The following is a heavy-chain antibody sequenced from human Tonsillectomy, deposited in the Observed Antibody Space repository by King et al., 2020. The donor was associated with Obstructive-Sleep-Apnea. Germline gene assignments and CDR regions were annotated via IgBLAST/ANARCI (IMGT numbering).Heavy chain of an antibody. D-gene: IGHD3-16*02. J-gene: IGHJ4*02. CDR1: GFIFSNYW. CDR2: IKLDGSEK. V-gene: IGHV3-7*01. Sequence: VQLVESGGGLVQPGGSLRLSCAASGFIFSNYWMSWVRQAPGRGLEWVANIKLDGSEKYYVDSVKGRFIISRDNARNSLYLQMNSLRAEDTAVYYCAGDADDYDYEGGSYRYEDNWGQGTLVTVSS. CDR3: AGDADDYDYEGGSYRYEDN.